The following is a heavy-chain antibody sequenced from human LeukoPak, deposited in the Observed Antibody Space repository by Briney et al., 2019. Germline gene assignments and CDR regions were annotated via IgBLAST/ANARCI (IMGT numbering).Heavy chain of an antibody. V-gene: IGHV3-30*03. Sequence: GRSLRLSCAASGFTFSSYGMHWVRQAPGKGLEWVAVISYDGSNKYYADSVKGRFTISRDNSKNTLYLQMNSLRAEDTAVYYCALNNYYYYGMDVWGQGTTVTVSS. CDR3: ALNNYYYYGMDV. CDR1: GFTFSSYG. J-gene: IGHJ6*02. CDR2: ISYDGSNK.